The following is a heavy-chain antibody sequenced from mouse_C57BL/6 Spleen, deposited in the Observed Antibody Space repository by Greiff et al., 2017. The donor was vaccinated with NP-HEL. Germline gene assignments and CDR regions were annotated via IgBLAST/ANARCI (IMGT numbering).Heavy chain of an antibody. Sequence: QVQLKQPGAELVRPGSSVKLSCKASGYTFTSYWMHWVKQRPIQGLEWIGNIDPSDSETHYNQKFKDKATLTVDKSSSTAYMQLSSLTSEDSAVYYCARSPNAGTLGYWGQGTTLTVSS. CDR1: GYTFTSYW. V-gene: IGHV1-52*01. J-gene: IGHJ2*01. D-gene: IGHD4-1*01. CDR2: IDPSDSET. CDR3: ARSPNAGTLGY.